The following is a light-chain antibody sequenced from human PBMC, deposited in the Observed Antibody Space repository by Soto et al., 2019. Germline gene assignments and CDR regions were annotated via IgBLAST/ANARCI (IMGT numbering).Light chain of an antibody. CDR3: QAWHSVTARV. J-gene: IGLJ3*02. V-gene: IGLV3-1*01. CDR1: KLGDKY. Sequence: SYELTQPPSVSVSPGQTASITCSGDKLGDKYGCWYQQKPGQSPVLVIYQDNKRPSGIPERFSGSNSGNTATLTISGTQAMAEADYYSQAWHSVTARVFGGGTKLTVL. CDR2: QDN.